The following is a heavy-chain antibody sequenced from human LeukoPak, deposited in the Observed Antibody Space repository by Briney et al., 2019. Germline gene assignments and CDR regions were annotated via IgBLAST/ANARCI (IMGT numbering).Heavy chain of an antibody. CDR1: GGSVRPYY. J-gene: IGHJ6*02. CDR3: ARDHWVSSDSVWSYYGMDF. Sequence: PSETLSLSCTVSGGSVRPYYWSWIRQPPGKGLEWIGYVSHRGSASYNPSLENRVTISLDASRNQLSLKLPSVTAADTAVYYGARDHWVSSDSVWSYYGMDFWGQGTTVIVSS. CDR2: VSHRGSA. D-gene: IGHD6-19*01. V-gene: IGHV4-59*02.